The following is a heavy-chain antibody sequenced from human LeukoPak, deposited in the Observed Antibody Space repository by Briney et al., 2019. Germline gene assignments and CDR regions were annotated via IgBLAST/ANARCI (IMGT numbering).Heavy chain of an antibody. J-gene: IGHJ5*02. D-gene: IGHD4-11*01. Sequence: SVKVSCKASGGTFSSYAISWVRQAPGQGLEWMGGIIPIFGTANYAQKFQGRVTITADESTSTAYMELSSLRSEDTAVYYCARDYPRLYSNYGWFDPWGQGTLVTVSS. CDR3: ARDYPRLYSNYGWFDP. CDR1: GGTFSSYA. CDR2: IIPIFGTA. V-gene: IGHV1-69*01.